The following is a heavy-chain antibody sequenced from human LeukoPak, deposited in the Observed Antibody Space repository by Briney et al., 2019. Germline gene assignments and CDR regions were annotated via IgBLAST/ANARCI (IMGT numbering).Heavy chain of an antibody. CDR2: INHSGST. D-gene: IGHD6-13*01. Sequence: SETLSLTCAVYGGSFSGYYWSWIRQPPGKGLEWSVEINHSGSTNYNPSLKSRVTISVYTSKNQFSLKLSYVTAADTAVYYCARGNAWDSSSLSFDYWDQGTLATLSS. J-gene: IGHJ4*02. V-gene: IGHV4-34*01. CDR1: GGSFSGYY. CDR3: ARGNAWDSSSLSFDY.